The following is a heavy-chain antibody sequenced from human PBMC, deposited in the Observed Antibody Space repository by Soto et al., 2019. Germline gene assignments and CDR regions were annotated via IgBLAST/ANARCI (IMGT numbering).Heavy chain of an antibody. V-gene: IGHV3-23*01. D-gene: IGHD6-13*01. CDR1: GFTFNNYA. CDR3: AKAGGAAGTVDYFDY. J-gene: IGHJ4*02. Sequence: PGGSLRLSCAASGFTFNNYAINWVRQSPGKGLEWVSVISGSAGSTYYADSVKGRFTITRDNSKNTLYLQMSSLRAEGTAVYYCAKAGGAAGTVDYFDYWGQGTLVTVSS. CDR2: ISGSAGST.